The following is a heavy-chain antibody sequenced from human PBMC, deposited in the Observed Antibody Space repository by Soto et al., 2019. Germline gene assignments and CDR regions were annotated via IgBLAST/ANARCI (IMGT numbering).Heavy chain of an antibody. V-gene: IGHV3-23*01. CDR1: GFTFSSYA. Sequence: PGGSLRLSCAASGFTFSSYAMSWVRQAPGKGLEWVSAISGSGGSTYYADSVKGRFTISRDNSKNTLYLQMNSLRAEDTAVYYWAKVNPKQTVAGPVDWFDPWGQGTLVTVSS. J-gene: IGHJ5*02. CDR3: AKVNPKQTVAGPVDWFDP. CDR2: ISGSGGST. D-gene: IGHD6-19*01.